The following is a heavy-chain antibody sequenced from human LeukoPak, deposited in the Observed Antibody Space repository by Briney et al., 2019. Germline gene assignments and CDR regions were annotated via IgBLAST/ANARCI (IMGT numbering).Heavy chain of an antibody. V-gene: IGHV4-39*07. J-gene: IGHJ4*02. Sequence: SETLSLTCTVSGGSISSSSYYWGWIRQPPGKGLEGIGSIYYSGSTYYNPSLKSRVTISVDTSKNQFSLKLSSVTAADTAVYYCARGARYSYGFIDWGQGTLVTVSS. CDR1: GGSISSSSYY. CDR3: ARGARYSYGFID. CDR2: IYYSGST. D-gene: IGHD5-18*01.